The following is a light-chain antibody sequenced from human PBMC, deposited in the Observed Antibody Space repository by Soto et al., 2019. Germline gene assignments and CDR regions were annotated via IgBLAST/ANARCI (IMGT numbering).Light chain of an antibody. CDR3: QHYNKWPLT. CDR1: QSVSNN. V-gene: IGKV3-15*01. Sequence: EIVMTQSPATLSVSPGERATLSCRASQSVSNNLAWYQQKPGQAPRLLIYCASTMATGIPVRFSGSGSETEFTLTISRLQSDDFAVYYCQHYNKWPLTFGGGTKVETK. J-gene: IGKJ4*02. CDR2: CAS.